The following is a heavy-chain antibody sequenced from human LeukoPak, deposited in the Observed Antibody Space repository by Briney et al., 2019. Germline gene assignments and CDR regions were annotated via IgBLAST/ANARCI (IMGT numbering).Heavy chain of an antibody. D-gene: IGHD4-23*01. J-gene: IGHJ4*02. CDR1: GFTFSNYA. CDR3: ARATGGGRAPLDY. V-gene: IGHV3-64*01. Sequence: GGSLRLSCAASGFTFSNYAMHWVRQAPGKGLEYVSAINSNGGSPYYANSVKGRFTISRDNSKNTLYLQMGSLRTEDMAVYYCARATGGGRAPLDYWGQGTLVTVSS. CDR2: INSNGGSP.